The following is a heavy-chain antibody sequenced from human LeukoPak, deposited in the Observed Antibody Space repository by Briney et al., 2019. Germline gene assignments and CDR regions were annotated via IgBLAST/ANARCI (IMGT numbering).Heavy chain of an antibody. CDR2: VSASSSYV. CDR1: GFSFSSYS. Sequence: GGSLRLSCSASGFSFSSYSMNWVRQAPGKGLEWVSSVSASSSYVYYADSVKGRFTISRDNAKNSLFLQMNSLRAEDTAVYYCATGHPGNFDYWGQGTLVTVSS. J-gene: IGHJ4*02. V-gene: IGHV3-21*01. CDR3: ATGHPGNFDY.